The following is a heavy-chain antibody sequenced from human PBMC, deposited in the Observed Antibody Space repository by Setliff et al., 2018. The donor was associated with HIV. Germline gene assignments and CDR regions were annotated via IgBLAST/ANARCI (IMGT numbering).Heavy chain of an antibody. CDR2: ISYSGST. Sequence: PSETLSLTCNVSGDSIKKRYWTWVRQSPGKGLEWIGYISYSGSTYYNPSLKSRVAISLDASKDQFSLRLSSVTAADTAVYYCARSDNYLYDGSRYFGRFDPWGQGTLVTRLL. J-gene: IGHJ5*02. CDR3: ARSDNYLYDGSRYFGRFDP. D-gene: IGHD2-15*01. CDR1: GDSIKKRY. V-gene: IGHV4-59*11.